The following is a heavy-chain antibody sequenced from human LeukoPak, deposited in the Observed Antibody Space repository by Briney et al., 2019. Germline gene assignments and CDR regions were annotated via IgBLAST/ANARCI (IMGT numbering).Heavy chain of an antibody. CDR3: AKDARAAVAGTGYYYYYMDV. V-gene: IGHV3-30*02. CDR1: GFTFSSYG. Sequence: GGSLRLSRAASGFTFSSYGMHWVRQAPGKGLEWVAFIRYDGSNKYYADSVKGRFTISRDNSKNTLYLQMNSLRAEDTAVYYCAKDARAAVAGTGYYYYYMDVWGKGTTVTVSS. D-gene: IGHD6-19*01. J-gene: IGHJ6*03. CDR2: IRYDGSNK.